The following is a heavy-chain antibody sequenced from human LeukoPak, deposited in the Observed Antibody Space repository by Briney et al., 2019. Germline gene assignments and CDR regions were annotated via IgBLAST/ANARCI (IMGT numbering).Heavy chain of an antibody. Sequence: ASVKVSCKASGGTFSSYAISWVRQAPGQGLEWMGRIIPILGIANYAQKFQGRVTITADKSTSTAYMELSSLRSEDTAVYYCARVMGYSSGWHNDYWGQGTLVTVSS. D-gene: IGHD6-25*01. V-gene: IGHV1-69*04. CDR3: ARVMGYSSGWHNDY. CDR1: GGTFSSYA. CDR2: IIPILGIA. J-gene: IGHJ4*02.